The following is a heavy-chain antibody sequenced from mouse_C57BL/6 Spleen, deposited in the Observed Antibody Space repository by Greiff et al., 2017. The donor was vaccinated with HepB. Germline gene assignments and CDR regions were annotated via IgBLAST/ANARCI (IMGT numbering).Heavy chain of an antibody. CDR1: GYSITSGYY. V-gene: IGHV3-6*01. J-gene: IGHJ4*01. D-gene: IGHD1-1*02. CDR3: AREDPIRWYYAMDY. Sequence: EVKLMASGPGLVKPSQSLSLTCSVTGYSITSGYYWNWIRQFPGNKLEWMGYISYDGSNNYNPSLKNRITITRDTSKNQFFLKLNSVTTEDTATYYCAREDPIRWYYAMDYWGQGTSVTVSS. CDR2: ISYDGSN.